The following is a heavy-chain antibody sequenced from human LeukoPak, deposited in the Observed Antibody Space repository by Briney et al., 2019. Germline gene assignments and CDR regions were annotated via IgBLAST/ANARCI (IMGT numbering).Heavy chain of an antibody. V-gene: IGHV3-23*01. Sequence: GGSLRLSCAASGFTFSSYAMSWVRQAPGKGLEWVSAISGSGGSTYYADSEKGRFTISRDNSKNTLYLQMNSLRAEDTAVYYCAISTRFDYYGSGSNDYWGQGTLVTVSS. CDR1: GFTFSSYA. J-gene: IGHJ4*02. CDR3: AISTRFDYYGSGSNDY. D-gene: IGHD3-10*01. CDR2: ISGSGGST.